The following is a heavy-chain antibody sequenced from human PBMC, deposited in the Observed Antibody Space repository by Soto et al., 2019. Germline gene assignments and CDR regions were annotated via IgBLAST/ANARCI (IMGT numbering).Heavy chain of an antibody. Sequence: TGGSLRLSCAASGFTFSSYSMNWVRQAPGKGLEWVSSISSSSSYIYYADSVKGRFTISRDNAKNSLYLQMNSLRAEDTAVYYCARDPYASKPTFDYWGQGTLVTVSS. CDR3: ARDPYASKPTFDY. J-gene: IGHJ4*02. D-gene: IGHD3-16*01. CDR1: GFTFSSYS. CDR2: ISSSSSYI. V-gene: IGHV3-21*01.